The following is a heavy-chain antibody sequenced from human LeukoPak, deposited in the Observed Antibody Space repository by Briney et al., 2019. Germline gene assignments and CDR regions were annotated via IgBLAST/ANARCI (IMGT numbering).Heavy chain of an antibody. Sequence: LGGSLRLSCAASGFTFSSYEMNWVRQAPGKGLEWVSYISSSGSTIYYADSVKGRFTISRDNAKNSLYLQMNSLRAEDTAVYYCARDTDYGDNVGFDYWGQGTLVTVSS. CDR1: GFTFSSYE. CDR3: ARDTDYGDNVGFDY. CDR2: ISSSGSTI. D-gene: IGHD4-17*01. J-gene: IGHJ4*02. V-gene: IGHV3-48*03.